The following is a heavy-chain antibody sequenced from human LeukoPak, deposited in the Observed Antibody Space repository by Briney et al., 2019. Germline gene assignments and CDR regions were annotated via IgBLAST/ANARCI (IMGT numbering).Heavy chain of an antibody. J-gene: IGHJ4*02. CDR1: GGSISGYY. CDR2: VSYSGST. Sequence: PSETLPLTCTVSGGSISGYYWGWIRQPPGKGLEWIGYVSYSGSTNYNPSLKSRVTISVDTSKNQFSLRLSSVTAADTAVYYCARGGLYSSIWGQGTLVTVSS. D-gene: IGHD6-13*01. CDR3: ARGGLYSSI. V-gene: IGHV4-59*08.